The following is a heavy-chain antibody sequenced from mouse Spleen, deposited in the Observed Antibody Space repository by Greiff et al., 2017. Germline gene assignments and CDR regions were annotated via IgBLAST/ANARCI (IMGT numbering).Heavy chain of an antibody. CDR2: ISSGGGNT. Sequence: DVKLVESGGGLVKLGGSLKLSCAASGFTFSSYAMSWVRQTPEKRLEWVATISSGGGNTYYPDSVKGRFTISRDNAKNTLYLQMSSLKSEDTAMYYCARLSANLYYFDYWGQGTTLTVSS. CDR1: GFTFSSYA. D-gene: IGHD6-5*01. CDR3: ARLSANLYYFDY. J-gene: IGHJ2*01. V-gene: IGHV5-9*04.